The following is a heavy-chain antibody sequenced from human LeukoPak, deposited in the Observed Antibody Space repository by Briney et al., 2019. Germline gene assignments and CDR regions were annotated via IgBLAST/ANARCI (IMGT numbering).Heavy chain of an antibody. J-gene: IGHJ4*02. Sequence: PSETLSLTCTVYGDSFTKYYWNWIRQAPGKGLEWIGYVSGSGSTKYNPSLKSRVSMSADTSKNQLSLQLTSLSAADTAVYYCVRARGYFVPDSWGPGTLVTVSS. V-gene: IGHV4-59*01. CDR1: GDSFTKYY. CDR3: VRARGYFVPDS. CDR2: VSGSGST. D-gene: IGHD3-22*01.